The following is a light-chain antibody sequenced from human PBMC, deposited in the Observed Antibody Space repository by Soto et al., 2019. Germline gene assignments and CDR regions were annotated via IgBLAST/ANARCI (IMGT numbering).Light chain of an antibody. CDR3: QQFHRWPVT. CDR1: QFISNS. V-gene: IGKV3-15*01. CDR2: GAS. Sequence: EIVMTQSPATLSVSPGERVTLSCRASQFISNSLAWYQQRPGQPPRLLIYGASTRAAVISARFSGSGYGTDVTLTINSLRSEDVAVYYCQQFHRWPVTFGGGAKVEI. J-gene: IGKJ4*01.